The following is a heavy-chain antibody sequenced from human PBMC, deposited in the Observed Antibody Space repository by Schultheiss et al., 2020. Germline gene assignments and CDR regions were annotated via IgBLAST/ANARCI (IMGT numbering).Heavy chain of an antibody. CDR2: INHSGST. CDR1: GGSFSGYY. V-gene: IGHV4-34*01. Sequence: SETLSLTCAVYGGSFSGYYWSWIRQPPGKGLEWIGEINHSGSTNYNPSLKSRVTISVDTSKNQFSLKLSSVTAADTAVYYCARGYVTMIVVVKGRRFDTWGQGTLVTVSS. D-gene: IGHD3-22*01. CDR3: ARGYVTMIVVVKGRRFDT. J-gene: IGHJ5*02.